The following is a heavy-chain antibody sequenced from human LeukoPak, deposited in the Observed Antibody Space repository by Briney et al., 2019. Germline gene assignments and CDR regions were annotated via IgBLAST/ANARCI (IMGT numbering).Heavy chain of an antibody. CDR3: ARLRTTRGPVTVTPFYPGSPNWFDP. Sequence: GESLKISCKGLGYSFTSYWIGWARQMPGKGLEWMGISNPGNPDTRYSPSFQGQVTISADKSISIAYLQWSSLKASDTAMYYCARLRTTRGPVTVTPFYPGSPNWFDPWGQGTLVTVSS. J-gene: IGHJ5*02. CDR1: GYSFTSYW. D-gene: IGHD4-17*01. V-gene: IGHV5-51*01. CDR2: SNPGNPDT.